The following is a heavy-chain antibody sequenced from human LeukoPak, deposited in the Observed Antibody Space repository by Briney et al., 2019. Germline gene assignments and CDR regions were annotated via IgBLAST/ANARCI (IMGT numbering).Heavy chain of an antibody. CDR3: ARVGQAGYVGYPLDY. D-gene: IGHD5-12*01. CDR1: GFTFSSYW. J-gene: IGHJ4*02. V-gene: IGHV3-74*01. Sequence: GGSLRLSCAASGFTFSSYWMLWVRHAPGKGLMWVSRINSDGSSTSYADSVKGRFTISRDNAKNTLYLQMNSLRAEDTAVFYCARVGQAGYVGYPLDYRGQGTLVTVSS. CDR2: INSDGSST.